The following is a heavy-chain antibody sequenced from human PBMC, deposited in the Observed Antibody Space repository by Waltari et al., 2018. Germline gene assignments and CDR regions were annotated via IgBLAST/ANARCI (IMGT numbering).Heavy chain of an antibody. CDR2: IYSGGST. J-gene: IGHJ4*02. V-gene: IGHV3-66*02. Sequence: EVELVESGGGLVQPGGSLRVSCAASGFTFSNHWMSWVRQAPGMGLEWVSVIYSGGSTYYADSVKGRFTISRDNSKNTLYLQMNSLRAEDTAVYYCARGEWYYYDSSGYYYFDYWGQGTLVTVSS. CDR1: GFTFSNHW. D-gene: IGHD3-22*01. CDR3: ARGEWYYYDSSGYYYFDY.